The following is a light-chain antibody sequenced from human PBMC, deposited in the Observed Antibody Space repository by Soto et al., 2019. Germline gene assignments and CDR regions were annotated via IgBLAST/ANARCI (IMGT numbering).Light chain of an antibody. CDR2: DSD. V-gene: IGLV1-51*01. Sequence: QAVVTQPPSVSAAPGQKVTISCSGSTSNIGNNYASWYQQLPGKAPRLLIYDSDKRPSGIPDRFSGSKSGTSATLGITGLQTGDEADYYCGSWDSRLSAAVFGGGTKLTVL. CDR1: TSNIGNNY. J-gene: IGLJ2*01. CDR3: GSWDSRLSAAV.